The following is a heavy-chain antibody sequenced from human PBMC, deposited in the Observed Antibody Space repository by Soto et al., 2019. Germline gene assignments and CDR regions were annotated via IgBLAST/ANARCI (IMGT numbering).Heavy chain of an antibody. CDR1: GFTFSSYE. CDR2: ISSSGSTI. D-gene: IGHD3-22*01. Sequence: GGSLRLSCAASGFTFSSYEMNWVRQAPGKGLEWVSYISSSGSTIYYADSVKGRFTISRDNAKNSLYLQMNSLRAEDTAVYYCARDGGIGRYYYDSSGSLAFDIWGQGTMVTVSS. J-gene: IGHJ3*02. V-gene: IGHV3-48*03. CDR3: ARDGGIGRYYYDSSGSLAFDI.